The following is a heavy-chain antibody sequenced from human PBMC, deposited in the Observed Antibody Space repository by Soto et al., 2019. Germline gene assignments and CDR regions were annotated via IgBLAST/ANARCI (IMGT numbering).Heavy chain of an antibody. V-gene: IGHV4-39*01. CDR1: GGSISSSSYY. J-gene: IGHJ4*02. CDR3: ARQASGSYTDFDY. CDR2: IYYSGST. D-gene: IGHD3-10*01. Sequence: TSETLSLTCTVSGGSISSSSYYWGWIRQPPGKGLEWIGSIYYSGSTYYNPSLKSRVTISVDTSKNQFSLKLSSVTAADTAVYYCARQASGSYTDFDYWGQGTLVTVSS.